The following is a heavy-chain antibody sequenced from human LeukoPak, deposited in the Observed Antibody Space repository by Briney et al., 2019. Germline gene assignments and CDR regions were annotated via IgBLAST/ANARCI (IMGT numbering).Heavy chain of an antibody. V-gene: IGHV1-46*01. CDR3: ARSRPRYCSSTSCSPSARGIDP. CDR2: INPSGGST. J-gene: IGHJ5*02. Sequence: ASVKVSCKASGYTFTSYYMHWVRQAPGQGLEWMGIINPSGGSTSYAQKFQGRVTMTRDPSTSTVYMELSSLRSEDTAVYYCARSRPRYCSSTSCSPSARGIDPWGQGTLVTVSS. CDR1: GYTFTSYY. D-gene: IGHD2-2*01.